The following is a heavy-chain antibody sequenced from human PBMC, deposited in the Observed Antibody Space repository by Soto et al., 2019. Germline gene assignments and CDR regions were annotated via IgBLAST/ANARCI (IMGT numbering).Heavy chain of an antibody. J-gene: IGHJ4*02. CDR3: TREHVVTIFRRGQRGRFDN. D-gene: IGHD3-9*01. Sequence: EVQLVESGGGLVTSGGSLRLSCAASGFTFSSYTMNWVRQAPGKGLEWVAFITSGSDYIYYADSVKGRFTISRDDANNSLFLQMSSLRAEDTAVYYCTREHVVTIFRRGQRGRFDNWSQVTLVTVSS. V-gene: IGHV3-21*04. CDR1: GFTFSSYT. CDR2: ITSGSDYI.